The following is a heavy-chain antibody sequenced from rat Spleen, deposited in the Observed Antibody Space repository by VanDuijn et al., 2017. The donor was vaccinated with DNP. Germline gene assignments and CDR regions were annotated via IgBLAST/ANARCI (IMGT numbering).Heavy chain of an antibody. CDR2: INYDGRST. Sequence: EVQLVESGGGLVQPGRSMKLSCAASGLTFSNYDMAWVRQAPKRGLEWVATINYDGRSTYYGDSVKGRFTISRDNSKNTQYLQMDSLRSEDTATYYCATGVYGGYEDWFANWGQGTLVTVSS. J-gene: IGHJ3*01. CDR1: GLTFSNYD. D-gene: IGHD1-11*01. CDR3: ATGVYGGYEDWFAN. V-gene: IGHV5-7*01.